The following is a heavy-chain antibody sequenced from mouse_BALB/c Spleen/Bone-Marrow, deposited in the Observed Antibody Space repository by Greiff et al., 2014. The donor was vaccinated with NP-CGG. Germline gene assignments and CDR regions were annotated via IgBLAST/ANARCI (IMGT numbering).Heavy chain of an antibody. CDR1: GYAFSSYW. Sequence: VQLQQSGAELVRPGSSVKISCKASGYAFSSYWMNWEQQRPGQGLEWIGQIYPGDGDINYNGKFKGKATLTADKSSGTAYMQFSSLTSEDSAVYFCARGDFDFEAWFTYWGQGTLVTVSA. CDR3: ARGDFDFEAWFTY. V-gene: IGHV1-80*01. CDR2: IYPGDGDI. D-gene: IGHD2-4*01. J-gene: IGHJ3*01.